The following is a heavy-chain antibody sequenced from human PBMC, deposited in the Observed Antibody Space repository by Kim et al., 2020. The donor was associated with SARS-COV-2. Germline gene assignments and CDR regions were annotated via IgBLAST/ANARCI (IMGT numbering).Heavy chain of an antibody. CDR1: GGSISSSGYY. J-gene: IGHJ4*02. Sequence: SETLSLTCTVSGGSISSSGYYWGWIRQPPGKGLVWIGSIYYSRTTYYNPSLKNRVTISVDTTKNPFSLKLSSVTAADTAGYYCASRLYSRGWYAQAGDFWGQGTLVPVSS. D-gene: IGHD6-19*01. V-gene: IGHV4-39*01. CDR2: IYYSRTT. CDR3: ASRLYSRGWYAQAGDF.